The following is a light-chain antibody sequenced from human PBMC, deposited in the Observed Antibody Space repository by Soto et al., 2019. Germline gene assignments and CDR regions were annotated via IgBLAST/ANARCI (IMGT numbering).Light chain of an antibody. CDR1: QSISSW. V-gene: IGKV1-5*03. J-gene: IGKJ4*01. Sequence: DIKMTQSPSTRSSSVGDRVTISCRAIQSISSWLAWYQQKPGKAPKLLIYKTSNLESGVPSRFSGRGSGTEFSLTISSLQPDDFATYDCEQDQIFSLTCGGGTRVEVK. CDR2: KTS. CDR3: EQDQIFSLT.